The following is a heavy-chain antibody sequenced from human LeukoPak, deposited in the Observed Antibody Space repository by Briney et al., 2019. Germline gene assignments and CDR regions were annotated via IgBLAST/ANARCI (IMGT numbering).Heavy chain of an antibody. CDR3: ARDPTLQTYYDYVWGSYSGFDY. D-gene: IGHD3-16*01. J-gene: IGHJ4*02. V-gene: IGHV3-74*01. CDR2: INSDGSST. CDR1: GFTFSSYW. Sequence: GGSLTLSCAASGFTFSSYWMHWVRQAPGKGLVWVSRINSDGSSTSYAGSVKGRFTISRDNAKNTLYLQMNSLRAEDTAVYYCARDPTLQTYYDYVWGSYSGFDYWGQGTLVTVSS.